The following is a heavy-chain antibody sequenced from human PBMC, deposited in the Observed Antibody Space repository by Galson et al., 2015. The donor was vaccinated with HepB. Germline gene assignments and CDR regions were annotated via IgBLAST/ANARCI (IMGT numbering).Heavy chain of an antibody. Sequence: SVKVSCKVSGYTLTDLSMHWVRQAPGKGLEWMGGFDPEDGETIYAQKFQGRVAMTEDTSTDTAYMELSSLRSEDTAVYYCATGKERWLVRGLFDYWGQGTLVTVSS. D-gene: IGHD6-19*01. V-gene: IGHV1-24*01. CDR2: FDPEDGET. J-gene: IGHJ4*02. CDR3: ATGKERWLVRGLFDY. CDR1: GYTLTDLS.